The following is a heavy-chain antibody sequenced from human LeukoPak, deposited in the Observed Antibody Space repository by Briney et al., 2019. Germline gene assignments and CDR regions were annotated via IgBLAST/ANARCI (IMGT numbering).Heavy chain of an antibody. V-gene: IGHV3-23*01. CDR1: GFTFSSYA. CDR3: AKSQVGGVYSYLYDY. D-gene: IGHD2-15*01. CDR2: IGSSGGRP. Sequence: GGSLRLSCAASGFTFSSYAMSWVRQAPGKGLEWVSGIGSSGGRPSYADSVKGRFSISRDNSKNTLYLQMNSLRVEDTALYYCAKSQVGGVYSYLYDYWGQGTVVTVSS. J-gene: IGHJ4*02.